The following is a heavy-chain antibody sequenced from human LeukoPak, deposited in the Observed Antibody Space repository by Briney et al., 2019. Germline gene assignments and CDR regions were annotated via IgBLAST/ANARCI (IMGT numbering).Heavy chain of an antibody. D-gene: IGHD2-21*02. CDR1: GYTFIGYF. V-gene: IGHV1-2*02. Sequence: GASVKLSCKASGYTFIGYFIDWVRQSPRQGLEWLGSMDPNDGETKNSQQFQERVTMPCDTSTATAYLELAGLTFDDPGVYYCATNGGLPSNPLDMWGPGPKVTVSS. J-gene: IGHJ6*01. CDR3: ATNGGLPSNPLDM. CDR2: MDPNDGET.